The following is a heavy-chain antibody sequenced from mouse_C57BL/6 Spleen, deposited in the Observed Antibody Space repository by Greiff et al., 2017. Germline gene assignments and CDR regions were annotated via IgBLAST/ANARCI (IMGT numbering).Heavy chain of an antibody. CDR2: IYPGDGDT. CDR1: GYAFSSYW. D-gene: IGHD1-1*01. J-gene: IGHJ4*01. V-gene: IGHV1-80*01. Sequence: QVQLKESGAELVKPGASVKISCKASGYAFSSYWMNWVKQRPGKGLEWIGQIYPGDGDTNYNGKFKGKATLTADKSSSTAYMQLSSLTSEDSAVYFCARDYYGNYAMDYWGQGTSVTVSS. CDR3: ARDYYGNYAMDY.